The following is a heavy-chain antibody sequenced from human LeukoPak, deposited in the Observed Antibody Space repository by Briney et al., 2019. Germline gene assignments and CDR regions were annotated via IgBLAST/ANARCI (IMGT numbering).Heavy chain of an antibody. CDR1: GFTFSSYD. Sequence: GGSLRLSCAASGFTFSSYDMHWVRQATGKGLEWVSAIGTAGDTYYPGSVKGRFTISRENAKNSLYLQMNSLRAGDTAVYYCARGGYSYGCLPGRACINPDKNYYYYGMDVWGQGTTVTVSS. CDR3: ARGGYSYGCLPGRACINPDKNYYYYGMDV. D-gene: IGHD5-18*01. J-gene: IGHJ6*02. V-gene: IGHV3-13*01. CDR2: IGTAGDT.